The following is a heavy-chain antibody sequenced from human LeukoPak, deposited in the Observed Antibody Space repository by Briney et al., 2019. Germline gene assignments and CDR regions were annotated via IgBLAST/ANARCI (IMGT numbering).Heavy chain of an antibody. J-gene: IGHJ5*02. D-gene: IGHD1-26*01. Sequence: GASVKVSCKASGGTFSSYAISWVRQAPGQGLEWMGGIIPIFGTANYAQKFQGRVTITADESTSTAYMELSSLRSEDTAVYYCATDRWELLLGNWFDPWGQGTLVTVSS. V-gene: IGHV1-69*01. CDR2: IIPIFGTA. CDR3: ATDRWELLLGNWFDP. CDR1: GGTFSSYA.